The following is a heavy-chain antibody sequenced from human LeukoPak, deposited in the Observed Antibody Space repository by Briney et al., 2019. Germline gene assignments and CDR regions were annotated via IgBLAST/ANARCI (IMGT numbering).Heavy chain of an antibody. Sequence: PSETLSLTCAVSGVSISGSNWWNWVRQPPGKGLECIGEFNHGGITNYNPSLKSRVTIILDKSKNQLSLKLSSVTVADSAVYYCASDLGYTGWSPGAYWGQGTQVIVSS. CDR1: GVSISGSNW. D-gene: IGHD5-12*01. V-gene: IGHV4-4*02. J-gene: IGHJ4*02. CDR2: FNHGGIT. CDR3: ASDLGYTGWSPGAY.